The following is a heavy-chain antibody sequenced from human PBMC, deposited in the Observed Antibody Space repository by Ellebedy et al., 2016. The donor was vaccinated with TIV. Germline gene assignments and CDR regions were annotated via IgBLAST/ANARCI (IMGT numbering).Heavy chain of an antibody. V-gene: IGHV3-74*01. CDR1: GFTFSWYQ. Sequence: PGGSLRLSCAASGFTFSWYQMNWVRQAPGKGLVWVSRIDTDGTTTNYADSVKGRFTISRDNAKNTLYLQMNSLRAEATDVYYCARWGVATKELDYWGQGTLVTVSS. D-gene: IGHD5-12*01. CDR2: IDTDGTTT. CDR3: ARWGVATKELDY. J-gene: IGHJ4*02.